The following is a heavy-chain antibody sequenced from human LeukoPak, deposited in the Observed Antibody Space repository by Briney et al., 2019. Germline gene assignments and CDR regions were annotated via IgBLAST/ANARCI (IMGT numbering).Heavy chain of an antibody. Sequence: PSETLSLTSAVSGASISGSGYYLGCIRQPPGKGLEWIGNIYYTGSTYYNASLQSRVTISIDMSKNQFSLRLSSVTAADTAMYYCVKSGGYGLIDYWGQRTLVTVSS. V-gene: IGHV4-39*01. J-gene: IGHJ4*02. CDR2: IYYTGST. CDR3: VKSGGYGLIDY. CDR1: GASISGSGYY. D-gene: IGHD6-19*01.